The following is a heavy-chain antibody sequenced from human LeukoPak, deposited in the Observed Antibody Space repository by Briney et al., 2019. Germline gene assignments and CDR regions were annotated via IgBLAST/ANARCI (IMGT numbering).Heavy chain of an antibody. CDR2: IRSKAYGGTT. D-gene: IGHD1-26*01. J-gene: IGHJ5*02. V-gene: IGHV3-49*04. CDR3: TREGPVGATTCFKGCWFDP. Sequence: PGGSLRLSCEASGFTFGRYWLSWVRQAPGTGREGVGFIRSKAYGGTTEYAASVKGRFTISRDDSKSIAYLQMNSLKTEDTAVYYCTREGPVGATTCFKGCWFDPWGQGTLVTVPS. CDR1: GFTFGRYW.